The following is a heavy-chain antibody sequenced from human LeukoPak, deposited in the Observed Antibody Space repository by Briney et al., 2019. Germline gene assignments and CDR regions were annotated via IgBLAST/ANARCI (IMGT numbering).Heavy chain of an antibody. V-gene: IGHV3-23*01. CDR2: VSGSGAHT. J-gene: IGHJ6*03. CDR1: GFTFSSYA. Sequence: GGPLRLSSAALGFTFSSYAMTWVRQAPGKGRHWVSAVSGSGAHTYYADSVKGRFTISRDNSRDTLSLRMNNLRADDTAIYICAKDGGTYPYFLDVWGEGTTVIVSS. CDR3: AKDGGTYPYFLDV. D-gene: IGHD1-26*01.